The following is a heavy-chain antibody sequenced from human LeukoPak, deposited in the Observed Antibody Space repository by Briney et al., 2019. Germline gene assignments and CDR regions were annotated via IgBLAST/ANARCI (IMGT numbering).Heavy chain of an antibody. D-gene: IGHD3-16*01. V-gene: IGHV3-23*01. Sequence: GGTLRLSCAASGFTFSSYGMSWVRQAPGKGLEWVSAISGSGGSTYYAGSVKGRFTISRDNSKNTLYLQMNSLRAEDTAVYYCAKDGGQGADYWGQGTLVSVSS. CDR2: ISGSGGST. CDR3: AKDGGQGADY. CDR1: GFTFSSYG. J-gene: IGHJ4*02.